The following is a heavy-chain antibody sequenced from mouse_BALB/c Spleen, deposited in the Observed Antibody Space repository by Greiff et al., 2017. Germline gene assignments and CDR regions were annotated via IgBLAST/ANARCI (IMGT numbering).Heavy chain of an antibody. D-gene: IGHD1-1*01. CDR1: GYTFTDYY. J-gene: IGHJ3*01. V-gene: IGHV1-77*01. Sequence: QVQLQQSGAELARPGASVKLSCKASGYTFTDYYINWVKQRTGQGLEWIGEIYHGSGNTYYNEKFKGKATLTADKSSSTAYMHLSSLTSEDSAVYFCARGGGSSPFAYWGQGTLVTVAA. CDR2: IYHGSGNT. CDR3: ARGGGSSPFAY.